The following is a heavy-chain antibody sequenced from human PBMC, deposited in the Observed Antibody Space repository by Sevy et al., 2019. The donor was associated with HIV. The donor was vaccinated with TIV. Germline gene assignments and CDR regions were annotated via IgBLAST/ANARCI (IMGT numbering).Heavy chain of an antibody. Sequence: ASVKVSCKASGYTFTGYYMHWVRQAPGQGLEWMGWINPNSGGTNYAQKFQGRVTMTRDTSISTAYMELSRLRSDDTAVYYCARANCSSTSCYGPYYFDYWGQRTLVTVSS. CDR3: ARANCSSTSCYGPYYFDY. V-gene: IGHV1-2*02. J-gene: IGHJ4*02. CDR2: INPNSGGT. D-gene: IGHD2-2*01. CDR1: GYTFTGYY.